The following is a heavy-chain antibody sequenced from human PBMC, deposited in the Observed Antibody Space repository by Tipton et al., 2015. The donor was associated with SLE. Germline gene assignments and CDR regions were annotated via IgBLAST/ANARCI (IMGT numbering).Heavy chain of an antibody. Sequence: LRLSCTVSGGSMSSDIYYWGWIRQSPGKGLEWIGSVSYIGRTSYTPSLNSRVTVSMDTSKNQFSLRVTSVTAADTAVYYCARHILASWNAFDIWGQGTMVSVSS. CDR3: ARHILASWNAFDI. V-gene: IGHV4-39*01. CDR2: VSYIGRT. J-gene: IGHJ3*02. CDR1: GGSMSSDIYY.